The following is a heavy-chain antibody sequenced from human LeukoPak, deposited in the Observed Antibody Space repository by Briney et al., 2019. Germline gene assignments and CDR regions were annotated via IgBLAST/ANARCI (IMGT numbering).Heavy chain of an antibody. CDR1: GYTFTSYD. D-gene: IGHD2-2*02. Sequence: GASVKVSCKASGYTFTSYDINWVRQATGQGLEWMGGMNPNSGNTGYAQKFQGRVTITRNTSISTAYMELSSLRSEDTAVYYCARARRCSSTSCYNAGHYYYYMDVWGKGTTVTVSS. CDR3: ARARRCSSTSCYNAGHYYYYMDV. CDR2: MNPNSGNT. V-gene: IGHV1-8*03. J-gene: IGHJ6*03.